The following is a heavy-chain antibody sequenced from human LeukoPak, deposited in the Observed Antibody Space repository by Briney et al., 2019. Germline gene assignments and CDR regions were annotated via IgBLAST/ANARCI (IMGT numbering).Heavy chain of an antibody. CDR1: GFTFSTYI. CDR3: ARGTATTGGYFQH. CDR2: ISSDSTTM. Sequence: GGSLRLSCVASGFTFSTYITNWVRQAPGKGLEWVSYISSDSTTMNYADSVRGRFIISRDNAKSSLFLQMNSLRDEDTAVYYCARGTATTGGYFQHCGPGTLVTVSS. J-gene: IGHJ1*01. V-gene: IGHV3-48*02. D-gene: IGHD1-1*01.